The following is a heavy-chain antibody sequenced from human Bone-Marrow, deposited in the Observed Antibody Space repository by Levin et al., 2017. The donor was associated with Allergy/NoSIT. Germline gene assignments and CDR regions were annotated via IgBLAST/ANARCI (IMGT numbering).Heavy chain of an antibody. CDR1: GFTFSSFD. Sequence: GGSLRLSCAASGFTFSSFDMSWVRQTPGKGLEWVSRISGSGIQTYPDSVKGRFTISRDNSKSTLYLQMNSLKAEDTAVYYCTRERSGWERGFDSWGQGTLVTVSS. D-gene: IGHD1-26*01. CDR3: TRERSGWERGFDS. V-gene: IGHV3-23*01. CDR2: ISGSGIQT. J-gene: IGHJ4*02.